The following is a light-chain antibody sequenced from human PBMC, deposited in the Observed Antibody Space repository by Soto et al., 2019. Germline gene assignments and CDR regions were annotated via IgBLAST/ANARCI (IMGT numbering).Light chain of an antibody. CDR3: MEAVQTPFT. V-gene: IGKV2-28*01. CDR2: FGP. Sequence: DIEMTQSPLLLPATPGEAASISCRSSQSILLSNGKNYLDWYLQKPGQSPQPLNYFGPNRASGVPERLSGSGLGADFTLKISRVETEDLGVYYYMEAVQTPFTFGQGTKLEIK. J-gene: IGKJ2*01. CDR1: QSILLSNGKNY.